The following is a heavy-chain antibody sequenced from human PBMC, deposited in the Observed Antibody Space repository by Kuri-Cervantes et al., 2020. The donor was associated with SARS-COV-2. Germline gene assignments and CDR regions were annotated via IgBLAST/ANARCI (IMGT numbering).Heavy chain of an antibody. V-gene: IGHV3-30-3*01. CDR1: GFTFSSYA. D-gene: IGHD2-8*02. Sequence: GGSLRLSCAASGFTFSSYAMHWVRQAPGKGLEWVAVISYDGSNKYYADSVKGRFTISRDNSKNTLYLQMNSLRAEDTAVYYCARELVFSDYWGQGTLVTVSS. CDR2: ISYDGSNK. CDR3: ARELVFSDY. J-gene: IGHJ4*02.